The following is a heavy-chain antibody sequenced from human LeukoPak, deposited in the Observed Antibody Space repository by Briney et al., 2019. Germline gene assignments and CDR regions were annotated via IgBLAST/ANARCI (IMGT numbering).Heavy chain of an antibody. D-gene: IGHD6-13*01. CDR2: INPSGGST. J-gene: IGHJ5*02. Sequence: ASVKVSCKASGYTFTSYYMHWVRQAPGQGLEWMGIINPSGGSTSYAQKFQGRVTMTRDTSTSTVYMELSSLRSEDTAVYYCARAGAAAGTGGNWFDPWGQGTLVTVSS. CDR3: ARAGAAAGTGGNWFDP. CDR1: GYTFTSYY. V-gene: IGHV1-46*01.